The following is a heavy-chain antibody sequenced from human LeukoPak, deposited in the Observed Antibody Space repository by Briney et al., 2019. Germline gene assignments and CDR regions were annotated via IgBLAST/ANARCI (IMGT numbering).Heavy chain of an antibody. Sequence: RSSETLSLTCAVYGGSLSGYYWSWIRQPPGKGLEWIGEINHSGSTNYNPSLKSRVTMSVDTSKNQFSLKLSSVTAADTAVYYCARHAGGISATGTRPFDYWGQGTLVTVSS. CDR2: INHSGST. J-gene: IGHJ4*02. V-gene: IGHV4-34*01. CDR1: GGSLSGYY. D-gene: IGHD6-13*01. CDR3: ARHAGGISATGTRPFDY.